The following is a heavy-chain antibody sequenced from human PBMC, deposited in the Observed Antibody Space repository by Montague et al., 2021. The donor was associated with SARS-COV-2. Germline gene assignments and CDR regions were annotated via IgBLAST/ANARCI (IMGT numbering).Heavy chain of an antibody. D-gene: IGHD2-8*01. CDR2: ISCTGRT. CDR3: ARQLPSYCATNKCYPYYLDG. Sequence: SETLSLTCTVSGGSISSPDYYWGWIRQSPGKGLEWIGSISCTGRTYYNPSLRSRVSFSMDTSKNHFSLSLSSVTAADTAVYFCARQLPSYCATNKCYPYYLDGWGQGALVTVSS. J-gene: IGHJ4*02. V-gene: IGHV4-39*01. CDR1: GGSISSPDYY.